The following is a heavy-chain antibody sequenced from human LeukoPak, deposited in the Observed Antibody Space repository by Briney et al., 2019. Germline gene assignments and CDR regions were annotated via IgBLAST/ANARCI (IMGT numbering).Heavy chain of an antibody. CDR3: ARGIAAAVSHFDY. CDR1: GDSVSSNSAA. D-gene: IGHD6-13*01. J-gene: IGHJ4*02. V-gene: IGHV6-1*01. Sequence: LSQTLSLTCVISGDSVSSNSAAWNWIRQSPSGGLEWLGRTYYRSKWYNDYAVSVKSRITINPDTSKNQFSLQLNSVTPEDTAVYYCARGIAAAVSHFDYWGQGTLVTVSS. CDR2: TYYRSKWYN.